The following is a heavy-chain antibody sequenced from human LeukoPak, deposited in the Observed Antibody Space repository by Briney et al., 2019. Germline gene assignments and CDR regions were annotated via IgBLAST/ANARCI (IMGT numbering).Heavy chain of an antibody. D-gene: IGHD4-17*01. CDR1: GFTFSSYA. V-gene: IGHV3-23*01. J-gene: IGHJ4*02. CDR3: AKVYGDYVFDY. CDR2: ISGRGGST. Sequence: PGGSLRLSCAASGFTFSSYAMNWVRQAPGKGLEWVSDISGRGGSTYYADSVKGRFTISRDNSKNTLYLQMTSLRAEDTAVYYCAKVYGDYVFDYWGQGTLGTVSS.